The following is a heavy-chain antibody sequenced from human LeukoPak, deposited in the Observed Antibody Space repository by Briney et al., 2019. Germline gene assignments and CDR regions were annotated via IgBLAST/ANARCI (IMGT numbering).Heavy chain of an antibody. CDR3: ARETNTAMATGYFQH. CDR2: IYYSGST. D-gene: IGHD5-18*01. V-gene: IGHV4-31*03. CDR1: GGSISSGGYY. Sequence: PSETLSLTCTVSGGSISSGGYYWSWIRQHPGKGLEWIGYIYYSGSTYYNPSLKSRVTISVDTSKNQFSLKLSSVTAADTAVYYCARETNTAMATGYFQHWGQGTLVTVSS. J-gene: IGHJ1*01.